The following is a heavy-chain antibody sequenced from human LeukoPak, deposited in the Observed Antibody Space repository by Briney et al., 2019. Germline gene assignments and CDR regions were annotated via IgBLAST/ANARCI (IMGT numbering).Heavy chain of an antibody. CDR1: GYTFTSYY. V-gene: IGHV1-46*01. Sequence: GASVKVSCKASGYTFTSYYMHWVRQAPGHGLEWMGIINPSGGSTSYAQKFQGRVTMTRDTSASTVYMELSSLRSEDTAVYYCASSGYSYGYHYWGQGTLVTVSS. CDR2: INPSGGST. D-gene: IGHD5-18*01. CDR3: ASSGYSYGYHY. J-gene: IGHJ4*02.